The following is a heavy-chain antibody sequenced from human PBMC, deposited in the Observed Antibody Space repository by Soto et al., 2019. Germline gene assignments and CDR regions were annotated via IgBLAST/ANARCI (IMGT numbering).Heavy chain of an antibody. Sequence: GGSLRLSCAVSGLTVRRTQMSWVRQAPGKGLQWVAVIYSGGSTYYADAVMSRFTISRDISGNTVYIELDKLTGDDTAVYYCARAREPEYSSSIFFDYWGRGTLDTVAS. CDR3: ARAREPEYSSSIFFDY. CDR1: GLTVRRTQ. CDR2: IYSGGST. J-gene: IGHJ4*02. V-gene: IGHV3-53*01. D-gene: IGHD6-6*01.